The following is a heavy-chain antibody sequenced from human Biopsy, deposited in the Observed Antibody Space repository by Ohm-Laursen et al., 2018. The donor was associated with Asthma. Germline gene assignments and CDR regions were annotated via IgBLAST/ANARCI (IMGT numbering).Heavy chain of an antibody. CDR3: LRDTLGYYFDI. CDR2: ITFDGSTQ. CDR1: GRHFGSYN. D-gene: IGHD6-13*01. J-gene: IGHJ4*02. V-gene: IGHV3-30-3*01. Sequence: SLRLSCAASGRHFGSYNMHWARQAPGKGLEWVAVITFDGSTQHYGDSVKGRFTISSDNSKNMLFLQMNSLRAEDTAVYYCLRDTLGYYFDIWGQGTQVTVSS.